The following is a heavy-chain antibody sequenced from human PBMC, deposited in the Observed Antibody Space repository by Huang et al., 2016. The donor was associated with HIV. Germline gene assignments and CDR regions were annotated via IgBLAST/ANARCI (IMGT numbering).Heavy chain of an antibody. J-gene: IGHJ4*02. V-gene: IGHV3-30*02. CDR3: AINAGGFTYGHFDY. D-gene: IGHD4-17*01. Sequence: QVQLVESGGGVVQPGGSLRLSCVGSGFTFSSYGMHWARQAPGRGLEWVSFRHYDGRNEYNEESVKGLFTVSRDNSKNTLYLQMNSLQTDDTAVYYCAINAGGFTYGHFDYWGQGTLVAVSS. CDR2: RHYDGRNE. CDR1: GFTFSSYG.